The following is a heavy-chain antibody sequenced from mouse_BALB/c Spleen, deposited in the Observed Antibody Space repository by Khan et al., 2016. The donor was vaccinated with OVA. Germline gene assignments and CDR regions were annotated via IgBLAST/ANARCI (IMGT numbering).Heavy chain of an antibody. D-gene: IGHD1-3*01. CDR2: ISTYYGHA. J-gene: IGHJ3*01. CDR1: GYTFTDFT. Sequence: QVQLQQSGAELVRPGVSVKISCKGSGYTFTDFTMHWVRQSHAMSLEWIGVISTYYGHATYNQEFKDKATLTVDKSSSTAYLELARLTSEDSAMYDWTRGGGGTRFAYGGQGTLVTVSA. CDR3: TRGGGGTRFAY. V-gene: IGHV1S137*01.